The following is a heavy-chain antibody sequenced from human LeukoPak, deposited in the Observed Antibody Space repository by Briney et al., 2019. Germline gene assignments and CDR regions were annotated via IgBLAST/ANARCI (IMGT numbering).Heavy chain of an antibody. CDR1: GYTFTSYY. CDR2: INPNSGGT. CDR3: ARGQQLASN. J-gene: IGHJ4*02. V-gene: IGHV1-2*02. D-gene: IGHD6-13*01. Sequence: GASVKVSCKASGYTFTSYYLHWARQAPGQGLEWMGWINPNSGGTNYAQKFQGRVTMTREMSISTAYMELSRLRSDDTAVYYCARGQQLASNWGQGTLVTVSS.